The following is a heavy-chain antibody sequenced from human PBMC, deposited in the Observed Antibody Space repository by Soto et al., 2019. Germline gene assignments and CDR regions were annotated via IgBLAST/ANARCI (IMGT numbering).Heavy chain of an antibody. J-gene: IGHJ4*02. D-gene: IGHD4-17*01. Sequence: GASVKVSCKASGYTFTSYDINWVRQATGQGLEWMGWMNPNSGNTGYAQKFQGRVTMTRNTSISTAYMELSSLRSEDTAVYYCARGVAPYQLYHYGNYWYFDYWGQGTLVTVSS. CDR3: ARGVAPYQLYHYGNYWYFDY. V-gene: IGHV1-8*01. CDR1: GYTFTSYD. CDR2: MNPNSGNT.